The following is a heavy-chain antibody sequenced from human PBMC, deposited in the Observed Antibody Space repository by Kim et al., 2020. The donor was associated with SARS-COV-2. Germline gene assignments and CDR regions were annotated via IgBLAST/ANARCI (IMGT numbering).Heavy chain of an antibody. CDR1: GFFFGNYA. D-gene: IGHD3-16*01. CDR2: ISATGGHT. Sequence: GGSLRVSCAASGFFFGNYAMSWVRQAPGRGLEWVAGISATGGHTFYRESVRGRFTISKDITEKTLSLQMDALRVEDTAIYFCTKDRKKSMLTHFD. J-gene: IGHJ4*01. V-gene: IGHV3-23*01. CDR3: TKDRKKSMLTHFD.